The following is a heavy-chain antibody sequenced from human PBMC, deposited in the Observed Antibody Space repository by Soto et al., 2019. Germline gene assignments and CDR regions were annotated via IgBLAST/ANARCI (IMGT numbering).Heavy chain of an antibody. V-gene: IGHV4-4*07. Sequence: QVQLQESGPGLVKPSETLSLTCTVSGGSISSYYWSWIRQPAGKGLEWIGRIYTSGSTNYNPSLKGRSPQARDTSKDPVSLKLSSGAGAGHGVDYCARESTEEPGQAPDYYYGIDVWGQGATVTVSS. CDR3: ARESTEEPGQAPDYYYGIDV. CDR1: GGSISSYY. J-gene: IGHJ6*01. D-gene: IGHD1-1*01. CDR2: IYTSGST.